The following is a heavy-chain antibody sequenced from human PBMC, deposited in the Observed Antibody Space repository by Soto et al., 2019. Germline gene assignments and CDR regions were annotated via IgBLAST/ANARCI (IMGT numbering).Heavy chain of an antibody. D-gene: IGHD3-22*01. V-gene: IGHV1-18*01. CDR2: ISAHTGSS. CDR1: GYTFTSSG. J-gene: IGHJ3*01. Sequence: QVQLVPSGAEVKKPGASVKVSCKASGYTFTSSGMSWVRQAPGQGLEWMGWISAHTGSSEYAQRFQGRVTMTTDRSTSTAYMELRSLRSDDTAVYYCARAFFYQGSDSRGYSFDAFDFWGPGTLVTVSP. CDR3: ARAFFYQGSDSRGYSFDAFDF.